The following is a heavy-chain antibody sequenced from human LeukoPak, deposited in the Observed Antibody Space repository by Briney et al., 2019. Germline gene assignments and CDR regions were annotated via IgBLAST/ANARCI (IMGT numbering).Heavy chain of an antibody. J-gene: IGHJ5*02. V-gene: IGHV3-23*01. D-gene: IGHD2-8*01. Sequence: PGGSLRLSCAASGFTFSSYAMSWVRQAPGRGLEWVSAISGSGGSTYYADSVKGRFTISRDNSKNTLYLQMNSLRAEDTAVYYCAKGSLILYRIRFDPWGQGTLVTVSS. CDR1: GFTFSSYA. CDR3: AKGSLILYRIRFDP. CDR2: ISGSGGST.